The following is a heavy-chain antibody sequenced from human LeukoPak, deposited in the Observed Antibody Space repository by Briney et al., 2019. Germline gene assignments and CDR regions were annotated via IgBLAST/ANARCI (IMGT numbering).Heavy chain of an antibody. CDR1: GFTFSSYA. D-gene: IGHD4-4*01. CDR2: ISYDGSNK. CDR3: ARDRSNYGHFDY. J-gene: IGHJ4*02. V-gene: IGHV3-30-3*01. Sequence: GGSLRLSCAASGFTFSSYAMHWVRQAPGKGLEWVALISYDGSNKYYADSVEGRFTISRDNSKNTLYLQMNSLRAEDTAVYYCARDRSNYGHFDYWGQGTLVTVSS.